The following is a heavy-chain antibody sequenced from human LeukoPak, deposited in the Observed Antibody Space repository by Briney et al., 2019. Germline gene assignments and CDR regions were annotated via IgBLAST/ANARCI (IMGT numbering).Heavy chain of an antibody. V-gene: IGHV4-30-4*01. CDR2: IYYSGST. Sequence: SETLSLTCTVSGGSISSGDYYWSWIRQPPGKGLEWIGYIYYSGSTYYNPSLKSRVTISVDTSKNQFSLKLSSVTAADTAVYYCARGGVDCSSTSCHASEYFQHWGQGTLVTVSS. D-gene: IGHD2-2*01. CDR1: GGSISSGDYY. J-gene: IGHJ1*01. CDR3: ARGGVDCSSTSCHASEYFQH.